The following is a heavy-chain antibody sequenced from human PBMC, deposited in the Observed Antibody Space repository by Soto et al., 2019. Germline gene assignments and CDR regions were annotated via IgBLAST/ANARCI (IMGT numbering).Heavy chain of an antibody. J-gene: IGHJ4*02. D-gene: IGHD6-13*01. CDR2: IDPSDSYT. Sequence: EVQLVQSGAEVKKPGESLRISCKGSGYSFTSYWISWVRQMPGKGLEWMGRIDPSDSYTNYSPSFQGHVTISADKSINTAYLHWSSLKASDSAMFYCLRLQGAARDNDITFVYRGQRTQVTVSS. CDR1: GYSFTSYW. V-gene: IGHV5-10-1*01. CDR3: LRLQGAARDNDITFVY.